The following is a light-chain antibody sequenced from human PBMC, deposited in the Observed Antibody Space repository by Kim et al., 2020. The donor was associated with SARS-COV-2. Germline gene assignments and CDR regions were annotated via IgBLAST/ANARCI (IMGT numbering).Light chain of an antibody. CDR2: AAS. CDR1: QGISNS. CDR3: QKYNAAPWT. Sequence: ASVGDRVNITCRASQGISNSLAWFQQKPGKAPKVLIYAASTLHSGVPSRFSGSGSGTDFTLTISSLQPEDVATYYCQKYNAAPWTFGQGTKVDIK. V-gene: IGKV1-27*01. J-gene: IGKJ1*01.